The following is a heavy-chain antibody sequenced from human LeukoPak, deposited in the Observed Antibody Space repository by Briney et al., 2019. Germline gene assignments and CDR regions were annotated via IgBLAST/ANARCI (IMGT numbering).Heavy chain of an antibody. CDR2: INSDGSST. V-gene: IGHV3-74*01. Sequence: GGFLRLSCAASGFTFSSYWMHWVRQAPGKGLVWVSRINSDGSSTSYADSVKGRFTISRDNAKNTLYLQMNSLRAEDTAVYYCARAARAARYCSGGSCHNWFDPWGQGTLVTVSS. D-gene: IGHD2-15*01. J-gene: IGHJ5*02. CDR1: GFTFSSYW. CDR3: ARAARAARYCSGGSCHNWFDP.